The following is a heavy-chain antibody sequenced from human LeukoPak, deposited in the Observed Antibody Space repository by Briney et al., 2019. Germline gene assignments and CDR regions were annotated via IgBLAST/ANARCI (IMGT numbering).Heavy chain of an antibody. J-gene: IGHJ5*02. V-gene: IGHV4-39*07. CDR2: IYYSGST. D-gene: IGHD6-6*01. Sequence: GSLRLSCAASGFSFSSYWMTWVRQPPGKGLEWIGSIYYSGSTYYNPSLKSRVTISVDTSKNQFSLKLSSLTAADTAVYYCAGGEQLVQGFDPWGQGTLVTVSS. CDR3: AGGEQLVQGFDP. CDR1: GFSFSSYW.